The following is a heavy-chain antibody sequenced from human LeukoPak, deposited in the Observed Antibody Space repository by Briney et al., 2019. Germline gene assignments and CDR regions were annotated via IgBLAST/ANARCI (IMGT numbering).Heavy chain of an antibody. J-gene: IGHJ5*02. D-gene: IGHD3-22*01. CDR1: GGSISSYY. Sequence: SETLSLTCTVSGGSISSYYWSWIRQPPGKGLEWIGYIYSSGSTNYNPSLKSRVTISVDTSKNQFSLKLSSVTAADTAVYYCARDSYDSSGSHWFDPWGQGTLVTVSS. V-gene: IGHV4-59*12. CDR3: ARDSYDSSGSHWFDP. CDR2: IYSSGST.